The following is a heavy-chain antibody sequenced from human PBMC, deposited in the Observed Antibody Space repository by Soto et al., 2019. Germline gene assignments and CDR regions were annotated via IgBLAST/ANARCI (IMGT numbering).Heavy chain of an antibody. CDR2: ISSSSSTI. CDR1: GFTFSSYS. D-gene: IGHD6-13*01. Sequence: GGSLRLSCAASGFTFSSYSMNWVRQAPGKGLEWVSYISSSSSTIYYADSVKGRFTISRDNAKNSLYLQMNSLRAEDTAVYYCARDPGQQQLVPIYYYYYYMDVWGKGTTVTVSS. CDR3: ARDPGQQQLVPIYYYYYYMDV. V-gene: IGHV3-48*01. J-gene: IGHJ6*03.